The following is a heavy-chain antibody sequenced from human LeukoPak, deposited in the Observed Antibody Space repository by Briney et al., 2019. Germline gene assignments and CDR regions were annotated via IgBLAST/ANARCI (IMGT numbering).Heavy chain of an antibody. V-gene: IGHV4-31*03. CDR3: ARVNRAFDI. J-gene: IGHJ3*02. CDR2: IYYSGST. Sequence: SETLSLTCTVSGDSISSGSYYCSWIRQHPGKGLEWIGYIYYSGSTYYNPSLKSRVTISVDTPKNQFSLKLTSVTAADTAVYYCARVNRAFDIWGQGTLVTVSS. CDR1: GDSISSGSYY. D-gene: IGHD2/OR15-2a*01.